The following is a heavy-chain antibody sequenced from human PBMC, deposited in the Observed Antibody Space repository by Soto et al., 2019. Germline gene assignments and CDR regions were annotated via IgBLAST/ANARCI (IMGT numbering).Heavy chain of an antibody. CDR2: ITPRGKTN. J-gene: IGHJ2*01. CDR3: ARVTNYRYFDL. CDR1: GFTFSDYY. Sequence: QVQVVESGGGLVKPGGSLRLSCAASGFTFSDYYMNWVRQAPGKGLEWVSSITPRGKTNYYSDSVKGRFTISRDNAKNSGSLHLDSLSVGDTAVYYCARVTNYRYFDLWGRGVLVTVSS. V-gene: IGHV3-11*01.